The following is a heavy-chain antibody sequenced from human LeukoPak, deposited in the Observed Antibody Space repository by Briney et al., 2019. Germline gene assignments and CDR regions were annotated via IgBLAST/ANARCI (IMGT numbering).Heavy chain of an antibody. CDR2: INHSGSS. CDR3: AREAGTSMIVVQNAFDI. Sequence: SDTLSLTCAVYGGSFSGYYWSWIRQTPGKGLEWIGEINHSGSSNYNPSLKSRVTVSVDTSKNQFSLKLSSVTAADTAVYYCAREAGTSMIVVQNAFDIWGQGTMVTVSS. D-gene: IGHD3-22*01. CDR1: GGSFSGYY. V-gene: IGHV4-34*01. J-gene: IGHJ3*02.